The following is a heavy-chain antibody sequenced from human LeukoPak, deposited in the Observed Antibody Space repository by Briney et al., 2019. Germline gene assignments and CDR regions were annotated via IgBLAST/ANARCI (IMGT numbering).Heavy chain of an antibody. D-gene: IGHD2-2*01. Sequence: GGSLRLSCAASGFNFAVYAMNWVRQAPGKGLEWVSTIDSSGVTHYADSVKGRFTISRDNPKNTLYLQMTSLRAEGTAVYYCAKDNVIVPAAPYGMDVWGQGTTVTVSS. CDR1: GFNFAVYA. J-gene: IGHJ6*02. CDR3: AKDNVIVPAAPYGMDV. V-gene: IGHV3-23*01. CDR2: IDSSGVT.